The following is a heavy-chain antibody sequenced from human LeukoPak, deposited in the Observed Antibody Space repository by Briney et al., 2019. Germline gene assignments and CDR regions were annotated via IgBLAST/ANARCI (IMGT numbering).Heavy chain of an antibody. D-gene: IGHD3-3*01. CDR2: IYHSGST. CDR1: GYSISSGYY. V-gene: IGHV4-38-2*02. J-gene: IGHJ5*02. CDR3: ASRKGVVMVKRRPPSYNWFDP. Sequence: PSETLSLTCTVSGYSISSGYYWGRIRQPPGKGLEWIGSIYHSGSTYYNPSLKSRVTISVDTSKNQFSLKLSSVTAADTAVYYCASRKGVVMVKRRPPSYNWFDPWGQGTLVTVSS.